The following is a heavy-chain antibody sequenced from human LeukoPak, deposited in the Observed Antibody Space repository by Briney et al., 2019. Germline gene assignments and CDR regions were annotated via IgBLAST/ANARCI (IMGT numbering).Heavy chain of an antibody. CDR1: GGSINSNNHY. J-gene: IGHJ3*02. Sequence: SETLSLTCTVSGGSINSNNHYWGWTRQPPGKGLEWFGSISYSGGTAYNPSLRSRVTISVDTSKNQFSLKVNSVTAADTAVYYCAREVEYYDSSGYRPHAFDIWGQGTLVTVSA. D-gene: IGHD3-22*01. CDR3: AREVEYYDSSGYRPHAFDI. CDR2: ISYSGGT. V-gene: IGHV4-39*02.